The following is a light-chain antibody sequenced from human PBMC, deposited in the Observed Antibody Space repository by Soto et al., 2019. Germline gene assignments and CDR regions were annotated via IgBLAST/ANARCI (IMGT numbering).Light chain of an antibody. V-gene: IGKV3-20*01. Sequence: EIVLTQSPGTLSFSPGERATLSCRASQAVTSAYMAWYQQKPGQAPNLLIYAASTRAVGIPDRFSASGSGKDFTLTISRLEPEDFAVYYCQQYSESPRTFGQGIKVEIX. CDR3: QQYSESPRT. CDR1: QAVTSAY. CDR2: AAS. J-gene: IGKJ1*01.